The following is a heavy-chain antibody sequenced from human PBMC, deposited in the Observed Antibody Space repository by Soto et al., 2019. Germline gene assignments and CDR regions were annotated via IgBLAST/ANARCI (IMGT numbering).Heavy chain of an antibody. CDR3: ARLRVRGVISKARYFDY. J-gene: IGHJ4*02. V-gene: IGHV4-39*01. CDR1: GGSISSSSYY. D-gene: IGHD3-10*01. CDR2: IYYSGST. Sequence: QLQLQESGPGLVKPSETLSLTCTVSGGSISSSSYYWGWIRQPPGKGLEWIGSIYYSGSTYYNPSLKIRVTISLDTSKTQFSLKLSSVTAADTAVYYCARLRVRGVISKARYFDYWGQGTLVTVSS.